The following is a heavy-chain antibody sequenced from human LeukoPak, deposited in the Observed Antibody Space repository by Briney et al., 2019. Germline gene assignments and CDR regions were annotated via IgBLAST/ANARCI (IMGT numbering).Heavy chain of an antibody. CDR1: GGSFSGYY. V-gene: IGHV4-34*01. CDR3: ARLGYCSSTSCYVFDY. J-gene: IGHJ4*02. Sequence: SETLSLTCAVYGGSFSGYYWSWIRQPPGKGLEWIGEINHSGSTNYNPSLKSRVTISVDTSKNQFSLKLSSVTAADTAVYYCARLGYCSSTSCYVFDYWGQGTLVTVS. D-gene: IGHD2-2*01. CDR2: INHSGST.